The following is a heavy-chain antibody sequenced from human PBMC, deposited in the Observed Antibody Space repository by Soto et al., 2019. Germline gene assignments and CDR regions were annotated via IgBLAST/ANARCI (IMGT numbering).Heavy chain of an antibody. D-gene: IGHD3-9*01. Sequence: ETLSLTCTVSGGSISNFYWSWIRQPPGKGLEWIGYVYYTGSTSYNPSLKRRVTFSADSSRGQFSLRLNSVTAADTAVHYCARTVLGPDLLADSFVDYYYYMDVWGQGTTVTVSS. V-gene: IGHV4-59*08. CDR3: ARTVLGPDLLADSFVDYYYYMDV. J-gene: IGHJ6*03. CDR1: GGSISNFY. CDR2: VYYTGST.